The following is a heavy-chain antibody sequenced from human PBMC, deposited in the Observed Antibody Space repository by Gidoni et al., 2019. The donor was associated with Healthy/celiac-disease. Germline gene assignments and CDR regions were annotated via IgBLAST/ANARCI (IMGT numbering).Heavy chain of an antibody. CDR1: GFTFSSYA. CDR2: ISYYGSNK. J-gene: IGHJ4*02. CDR3: ARDLFPNYYDSSGYYDYFDY. V-gene: IGHV3-30-3*01. D-gene: IGHD3-22*01. Sequence: QVQLVESGGGVVQPGRSLRLSCAAFGFTFSSYAMHWVRQAPGKGREWVAVISYYGSNKYYADSVKGRFTISRDNSKNTLYLQMNSLRAEDTAVYYCARDLFPNYYDSSGYYDYFDYWGQGTLVTVSS.